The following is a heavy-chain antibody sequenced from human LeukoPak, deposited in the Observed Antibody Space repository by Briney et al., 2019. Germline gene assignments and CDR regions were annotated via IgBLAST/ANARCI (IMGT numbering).Heavy chain of an antibody. Sequence: GGSLRLSCAASGFTFSSYAMSWVRQAPGKGLEWVSGISGSGTSTYYADSVKGRFTVSRDNSKNTLYLQMHSLRAEDTAIYYCAKAGAAAWGTDFDIWGQGTLVTVSS. CDR1: GFTFSSYA. J-gene: IGHJ3*02. D-gene: IGHD6-13*01. CDR2: ISGSGTST. V-gene: IGHV3-23*01. CDR3: AKAGAAAWGTDFDI.